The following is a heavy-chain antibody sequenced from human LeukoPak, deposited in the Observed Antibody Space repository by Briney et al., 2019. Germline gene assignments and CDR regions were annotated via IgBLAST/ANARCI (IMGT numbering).Heavy chain of an antibody. CDR3: ARGPASPPHTNWFDP. CDR1: GYSISSGYY. Sequence: SETLSLTCTVSGYSISSGYYWGWIRQPLGKGLEWIGSIYHSGSTYYNPSLKSRVTISVDTSKNQFSLKLSSVTAADTAVYYCARGPASPPHTNWFDPWGQGTLVTVSS. V-gene: IGHV4-38-2*02. J-gene: IGHJ5*02. CDR2: IYHSGST.